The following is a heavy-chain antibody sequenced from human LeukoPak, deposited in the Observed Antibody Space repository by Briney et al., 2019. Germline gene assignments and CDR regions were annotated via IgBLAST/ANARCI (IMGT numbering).Heavy chain of an antibody. J-gene: IGHJ4*02. CDR2: INSGSSTI. Sequence: GGSLRLSCAASGFTFSDYSMNWVRQAPGKGLEWVSYINSGSSTIYYVDSVEGRFTISRDNAKNSLYLQMNSLRDEDTAVYHCARTQSKVGTPTFDYWGQGTLVTVSS. D-gene: IGHD4-23*01. V-gene: IGHV3-48*02. CDR3: ARTQSKVGTPTFDY. CDR1: GFTFSDYS.